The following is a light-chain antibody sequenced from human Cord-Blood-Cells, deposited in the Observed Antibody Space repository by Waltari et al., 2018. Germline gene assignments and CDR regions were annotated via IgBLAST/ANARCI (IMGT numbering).Light chain of an antibody. Sequence: QSALTPPASVSGSPGQSITIPCTGTSSDVGGYNDVSWYQQHPGKAPKLMIYDVSHRPSGVSNRFSGSKSGNTASLTISGLQAEDEADYYCSSYTSSSTLEVFGGGTKLTVL. V-gene: IGLV2-14*01. J-gene: IGLJ3*02. CDR2: DVS. CDR3: SSYTSSSTLEV. CDR1: SSDVGGYND.